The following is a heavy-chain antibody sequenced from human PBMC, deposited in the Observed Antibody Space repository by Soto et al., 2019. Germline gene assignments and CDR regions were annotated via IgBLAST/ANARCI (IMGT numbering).Heavy chain of an antibody. J-gene: IGHJ4*01. Sequence: EEQLVASGGGLVQPGGSLRLSCAASGFTLRSYWMSWVRQAPGKGLEWLATIKTDASEKKYVDSVKGRFTVFRDNAKSSLYLQMDSLRAEDTAVYYCARVSGYGSGNSVNHYLDCWGRGTLVTVSS. CDR2: IKTDASEK. CDR1: GFTLRSYW. V-gene: IGHV3-7*01. D-gene: IGHD3-10*01. CDR3: ARVSGYGSGNSVNHYLDC.